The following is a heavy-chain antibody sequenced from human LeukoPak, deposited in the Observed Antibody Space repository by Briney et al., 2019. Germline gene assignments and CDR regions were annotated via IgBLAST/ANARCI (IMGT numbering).Heavy chain of an antibody. V-gene: IGHV4-39*07. Sequence: SETLSLTCTVSGGSISSSSYYWGWIRQPPGKGLVWIGSIYYSGSTYYNPSLKSRVTISVDTSKNQFSLKLSSVTAADTAVYYCARGYWDDSSGYSTDWYFDLWGRGTLVTVSS. CDR1: GGSISSSSYY. CDR2: IYYSGST. J-gene: IGHJ2*01. D-gene: IGHD3-22*01. CDR3: ARGYWDDSSGYSTDWYFDL.